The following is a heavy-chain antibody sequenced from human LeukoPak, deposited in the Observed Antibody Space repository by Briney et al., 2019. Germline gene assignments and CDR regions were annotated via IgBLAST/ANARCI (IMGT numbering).Heavy chain of an antibody. CDR3: ASKGAGHCYDASCMGSFDL. J-gene: IGHJ3*01. Sequence: GASVKVSCKASGYPFIDYYLHWVRQAPGQGLEWMGRINPNTGDTNSAQNFQGRVIMTRDTSITTAYMELSRLKSDDTALYYCASKGAGHCYDASCMGSFDLWGQGTTVAVSS. V-gene: IGHV1-2*06. CDR1: GYPFIDYY. D-gene: IGHD2-15*01. CDR2: INPNTGDT.